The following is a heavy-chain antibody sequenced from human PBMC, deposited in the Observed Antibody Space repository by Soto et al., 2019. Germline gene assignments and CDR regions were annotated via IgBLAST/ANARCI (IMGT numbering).Heavy chain of an antibody. Sequence: QVQLQESGPGLVKPSETLSLTCTVSGGSISSYYWSWIRQPPGKGLEWIGYIYYSGSTNYNPSLKSRVPLSVDTSKTQFPLKLSSVPAADTAVYYCARRYGGTFDYWGQGTLVTVSS. J-gene: IGHJ4*02. D-gene: IGHD2-15*01. CDR1: GGSISSYY. V-gene: IGHV4-59*08. CDR2: IYYSGST. CDR3: ARRYGGTFDY.